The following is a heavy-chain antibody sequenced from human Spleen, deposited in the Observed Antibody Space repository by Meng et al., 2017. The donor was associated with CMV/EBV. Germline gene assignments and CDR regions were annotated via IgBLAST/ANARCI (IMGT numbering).Heavy chain of an antibody. CDR1: GGTFSSYA. D-gene: IGHD2-21*01. CDR3: ARALWGENAFDI. Sequence: SVKVSCKASGGTFSSYAISWVRQAPGQGLEWMRGIIPIFGTANYAQKFQGRVTITTDESTSTAYMELSSLRSEDTAVYYCARALWGENAFDIWGQGTMVTVSS. J-gene: IGHJ3*02. V-gene: IGHV1-69*05. CDR2: IIPIFGTA.